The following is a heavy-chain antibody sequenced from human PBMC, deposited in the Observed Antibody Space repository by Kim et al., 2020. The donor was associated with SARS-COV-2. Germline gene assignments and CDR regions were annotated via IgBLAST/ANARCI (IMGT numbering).Heavy chain of an antibody. CDR3: ARGGYCSGGSCYYYGMDV. V-gene: IGHV3-13*01. Sequence: GGSLRLSCAASGFTFSSYDMHWVRQATGKGLEWVSAIGTAGDTYYPGSVKGRFTISRENAKNSLYLQMNSLRAGDTAVYYCARGGYCSGGSCYYYGMDVWGQGTTVTVSS. D-gene: IGHD2-15*01. CDR1: GFTFSSYD. CDR2: IGTAGDT. J-gene: IGHJ6*02.